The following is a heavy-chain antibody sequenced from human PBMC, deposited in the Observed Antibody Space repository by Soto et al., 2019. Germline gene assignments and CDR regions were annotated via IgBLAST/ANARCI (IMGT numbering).Heavy chain of an antibody. CDR3: ARGYSYGKNYYYYGMDV. Sequence: SETLSLTCAVYGGSFSGYYWSWIRQPPGKGLEWIGEINHSGSTNYNPSLKSRVTISVDTSKNQFSLKLSSVTAADTAVYYCARGYSYGKNYYYYGMDVWGQGTTVTVSS. CDR1: GGSFSGYY. J-gene: IGHJ6*02. CDR2: INHSGST. D-gene: IGHD5-18*01. V-gene: IGHV4-34*01.